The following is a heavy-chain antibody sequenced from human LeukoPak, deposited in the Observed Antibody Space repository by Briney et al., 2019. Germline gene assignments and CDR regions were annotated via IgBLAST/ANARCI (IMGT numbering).Heavy chain of an antibody. Sequence: GGSLRLSCAASGFTFDDYAMHWVRQAPGKGQEWVSGISWNSGSIGYADSVKGRFTISRDNAKNSLYLQMNSLRAEDTAVYYCAKGVSSPLYYFDYWGQGTLVAVSS. D-gene: IGHD3-16*01. CDR2: ISWNSGSI. V-gene: IGHV3-9*01. J-gene: IGHJ4*02. CDR1: GFTFDDYA. CDR3: AKGVSSPLYYFDY.